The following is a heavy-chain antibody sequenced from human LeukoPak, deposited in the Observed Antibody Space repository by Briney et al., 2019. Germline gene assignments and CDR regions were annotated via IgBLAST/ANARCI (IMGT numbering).Heavy chain of an antibody. CDR3: ARGITMIVVVPYFDY. CDR1: GFTFSSYS. V-gene: IGHV3-48*04. J-gene: IGHJ4*02. D-gene: IGHD3-22*01. Sequence: GGSLRLSCAASGFTFSSYSMNWVRQAPGKGLEWVSYISSSSSTIYYADSVKGRFTISRDNAKNSLYLQVNSLRAEDTAVYYCARGITMIVVVPYFDYWGQGTLVTVSS. CDR2: ISSSSSTI.